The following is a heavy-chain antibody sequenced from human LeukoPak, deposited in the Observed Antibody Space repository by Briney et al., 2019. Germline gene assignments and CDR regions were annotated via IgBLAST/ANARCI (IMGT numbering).Heavy chain of an antibody. D-gene: IGHD1-14*01. V-gene: IGHV4-59*01. Sequence: SETLSLTCTVSGGSISSYCWSWIRQPPGKGLEWIGYIYYSGSTNYNPSLKSRVTISVDTSKNQFSLKLSSVTAADTAVYYCARDRNRLFDYWGQGTLVTVSS. CDR1: GGSISSYC. CDR2: IYYSGST. CDR3: ARDRNRLFDY. J-gene: IGHJ4*02.